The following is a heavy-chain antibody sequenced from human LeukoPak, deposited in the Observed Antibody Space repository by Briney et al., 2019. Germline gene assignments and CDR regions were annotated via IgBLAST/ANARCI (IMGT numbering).Heavy chain of an antibody. CDR3: ARVLLGNYDILTGPFDY. Sequence: PGGSLRLSCAASGFSFSSYSMNWVRQAPGKGLEWVSSISSSSSYIYYVDSVKGRFTISRDNAKNSLYLQMNSLRAEDTAVYYCARVLLGNYDILTGPFDYWGQGTLVTVSS. J-gene: IGHJ4*02. V-gene: IGHV3-21*01. D-gene: IGHD3-9*01. CDR2: ISSSSSYI. CDR1: GFSFSSYS.